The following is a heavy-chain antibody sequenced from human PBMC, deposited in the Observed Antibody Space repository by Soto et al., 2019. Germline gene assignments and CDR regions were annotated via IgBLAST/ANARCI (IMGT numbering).Heavy chain of an antibody. CDR2: IIPIFGTA. J-gene: IGHJ3*02. D-gene: IGHD1-26*01. CDR1: GGTFSSYA. V-gene: IGHV1-69*13. CDR3: ARRAVRSGSYDAFDI. Sequence: SVKVSCKASGGTFSSYAISWVRQAPGQGLEWMGGIIPIFGTANYAQKFQGRVTITADESTSTAYMELSSLRSEDTAVYYCARRAVRSGSYDAFDIWGQGTMVTVSS.